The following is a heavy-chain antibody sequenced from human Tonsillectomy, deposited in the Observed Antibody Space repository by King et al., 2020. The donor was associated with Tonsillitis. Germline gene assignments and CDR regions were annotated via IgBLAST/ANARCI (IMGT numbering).Heavy chain of an antibody. V-gene: IGHV4-59*01. Sequence: VQLQESGPGLVKPSETLSLTCTVSVGSSSSYYWSWIRQPPGKGLEWIWYIYYSGSTNYNPSLKSRVTISVDTSKSQFSLKLGSVTAADTAVYYCARTTGGANWYFDLWGRGTLVTVSS. CDR1: VGSSSSYY. CDR2: IYYSGST. CDR3: ARTTGGANWYFDL. D-gene: IGHD1-1*01. J-gene: IGHJ2*01.